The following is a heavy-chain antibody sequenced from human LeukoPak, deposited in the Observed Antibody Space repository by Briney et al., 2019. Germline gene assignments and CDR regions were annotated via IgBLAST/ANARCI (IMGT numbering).Heavy chain of an antibody. V-gene: IGHV3-23*01. J-gene: IGHJ4*02. CDR3: AADSIAATGTWSYFDF. CDR1: GFTFSSYA. CDR2: ISGSGGST. Sequence: GGSLRLSCAASGFTFSSYAMSWVRQAPGKGLEWVSAISGSGGSTYYADSVKGRFTISRDNSKNTLYLQMSSLRADDTAVYYCAADSIAATGTWSYFDFWGQGTLVTVSS. D-gene: IGHD6-13*01.